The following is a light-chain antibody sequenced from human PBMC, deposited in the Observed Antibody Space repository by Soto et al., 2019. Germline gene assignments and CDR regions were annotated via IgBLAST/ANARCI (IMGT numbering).Light chain of an antibody. CDR2: AAS. CDR1: QSVSRW. V-gene: IGKV1-6*01. J-gene: IGKJ1*01. CDR3: IQDHNYPVT. Sequence: AVSSKKRDRVTITCRASQSVSRWLAWYQQKPGKAPNLLIYAASSLQSGVPSRFSGSGSGTDFSLTISSLQPEDFATYYCIQDHNYPVTFGQGTKV.